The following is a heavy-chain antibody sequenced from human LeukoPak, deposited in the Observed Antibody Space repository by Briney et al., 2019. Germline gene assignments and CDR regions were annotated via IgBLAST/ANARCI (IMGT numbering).Heavy chain of an antibody. J-gene: IGHJ3*02. V-gene: IGHV4-4*07. CDR2: IYTSGST. D-gene: IGHD3-10*01. CDR3: ARDCLLRIVGECPGDAFDI. Sequence: SETLSLTCTVSGGSISSYYWSWIRQPAGKGLEWIGRIYTSGSTNYNPSLKSRVTMSVDTSKNQFSLKLSSVTAADTAVYYCARDCLLRIVGECPGDAFDIWGQGTMVTVSS. CDR1: GGSISSYY.